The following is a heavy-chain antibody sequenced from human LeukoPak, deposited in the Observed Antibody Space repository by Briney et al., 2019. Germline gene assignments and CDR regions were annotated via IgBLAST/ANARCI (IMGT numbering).Heavy chain of an antibody. CDR1: GFTFSSYG. V-gene: IGHV3-30*03. D-gene: IGHD6-13*01. Sequence: GGSLRLSCAASGFTFSSYGMHWVRQAPGKGLEWVAVISYDGSNKYYADSVKGRFTISRDNSKNTLYLQMNSLRAEDTAVYYCARDSRRSSWFDYWGQGTLVTVSS. CDR3: ARDSRRSSWFDY. CDR2: ISYDGSNK. J-gene: IGHJ4*02.